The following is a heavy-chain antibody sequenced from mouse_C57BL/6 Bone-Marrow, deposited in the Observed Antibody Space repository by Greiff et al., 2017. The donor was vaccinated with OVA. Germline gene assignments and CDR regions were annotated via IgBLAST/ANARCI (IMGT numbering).Heavy chain of an antibody. Sequence: EVQLVESGGGLVKPGGSLKLSCAASGFTFSDYGMHWVRQAPEKGLEWVAYISSGSSTIYYADTVKGRFTISRDNAKNTLFLQMTSLRSEDTAMYYCASYYGSSYVAYWGQGTLVTVSA. D-gene: IGHD1-1*01. V-gene: IGHV5-17*01. CDR2: ISSGSSTI. CDR3: ASYYGSSYVAY. CDR1: GFTFSDYG. J-gene: IGHJ3*01.